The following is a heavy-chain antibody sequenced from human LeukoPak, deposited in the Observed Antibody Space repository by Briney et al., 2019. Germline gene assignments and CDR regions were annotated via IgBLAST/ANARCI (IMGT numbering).Heavy chain of an antibody. D-gene: IGHD6-6*01. V-gene: IGHV3-11*04. CDR2: ISSSGSTI. J-gene: IGHJ4*02. CDR3: ARTYSSSSWYFDY. CDR1: GFTFSDYY. Sequence: SGGSLRLSCAASGFTFSDYYMSWIRQAPGKGLGWVSYISSSGSTIYYADSVKGRFTISRDNAKNSLYLQMNSLRDEDTAVYYCARTYSSSSWYFDYWGQGTLVTVSS.